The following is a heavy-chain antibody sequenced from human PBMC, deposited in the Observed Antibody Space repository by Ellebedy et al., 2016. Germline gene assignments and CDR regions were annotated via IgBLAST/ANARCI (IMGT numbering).Heavy chain of an antibody. CDR3: AKARSSGYDMDI. CDR1: GFTFSRFD. J-gene: IGHJ6*02. D-gene: IGHD2-2*01. CDR2: ISNDGNDE. V-gene: IGHV3-30*18. Sequence: GESLKISXAASGFTFSRFDIHWVRQAQGKGLEWVAAISNDGNDENYGASVKGRFSISRDNSKNRVYLQMNSLRLEDTAVYYCAKARSSGYDMDIWGQGAAVTVSS.